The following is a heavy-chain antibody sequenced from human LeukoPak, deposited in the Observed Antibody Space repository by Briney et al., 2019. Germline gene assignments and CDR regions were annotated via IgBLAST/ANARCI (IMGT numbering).Heavy chain of an antibody. V-gene: IGHV4-4*07. CDR2: IYSTGTT. CDR1: GDSIRIYY. J-gene: IGHJ5*01. CDR3: ARDVGGSGWFDS. Sequence: SETLSLTCTVSGDSIRIYYCSWIRQPAGQGLEWIGRIYSTGTTNYNPSLKSRVTMSVDTSTKQFSLRLSSVTAADTAVYYCARDVGGSGWFDSWGQGTLVTVSS. D-gene: IGHD1-26*01.